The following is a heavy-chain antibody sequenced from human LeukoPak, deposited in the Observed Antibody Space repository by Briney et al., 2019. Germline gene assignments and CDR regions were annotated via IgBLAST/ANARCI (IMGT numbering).Heavy chain of an antibody. V-gene: IGHV3-48*03. CDR2: ISSSGNTI. Sequence: PAGSLRLSCAASGFTFSSYEFNWVRQVPGKGLEWVSYISSSGNTIYYADSVKGRFTVSRHNAKNSLFLQMNGLRAEDTAIYYCARERIYGDYFDYWGPGALVTVSS. CDR3: ARERIYGDYFDY. CDR1: GFTFSSYE. J-gene: IGHJ4*02. D-gene: IGHD4-17*01.